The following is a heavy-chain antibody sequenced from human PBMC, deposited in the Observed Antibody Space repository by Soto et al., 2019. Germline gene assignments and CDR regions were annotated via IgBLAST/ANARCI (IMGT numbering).Heavy chain of an antibody. D-gene: IGHD6-19*01. J-gene: IGHJ3*02. Sequence: GGSLRLSCAASGFTFSSYGMHWVRQAPGKGLEWVAVISYDGSNKYYADSVKGRFTISRDNSKNAQYLQMNSLRAEDTAVYYCAKPRYSSGDAFDIWGQGTMVTVS. CDR2: ISYDGSNK. CDR1: GFTFSSYG. CDR3: AKPRYSSGDAFDI. V-gene: IGHV3-30*18.